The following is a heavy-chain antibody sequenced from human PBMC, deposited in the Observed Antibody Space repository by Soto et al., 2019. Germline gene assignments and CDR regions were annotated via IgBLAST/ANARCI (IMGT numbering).Heavy chain of an antibody. Sequence: PGGSLRLSCAASGFTFSSYAMSWVRQAPGKGLEWVSAISGSGGSTYYADSVKGRFTISRDNSKNTLYLQMNSLRAEDTAVYYCAKDFFYYYDSSGPGYLQHWGKGTRVTVSS. J-gene: IGHJ1*01. CDR2: ISGSGGST. CDR3: AKDFFYYYDSSGPGYLQH. V-gene: IGHV3-23*01. D-gene: IGHD3-22*01. CDR1: GFTFSSYA.